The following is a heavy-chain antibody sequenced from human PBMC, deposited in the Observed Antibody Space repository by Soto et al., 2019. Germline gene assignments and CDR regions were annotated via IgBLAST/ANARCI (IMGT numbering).Heavy chain of an antibody. Sequence: PGGSLRLSCAASGFTVSSNYMSWVRQAPGKGLEWVSAIYSGGSTYYADSVKGRFTISRDNSKNTLYLQMNSLRAEDTAVYYCARKDTGYSYGSYFDYWGQGTLVTVSS. V-gene: IGHV3-66*01. CDR3: ARKDTGYSYGSYFDY. CDR2: IYSGGST. J-gene: IGHJ4*02. CDR1: GFTVSSNY. D-gene: IGHD5-18*01.